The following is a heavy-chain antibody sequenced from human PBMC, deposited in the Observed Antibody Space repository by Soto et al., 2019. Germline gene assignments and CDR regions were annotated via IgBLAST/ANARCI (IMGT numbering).Heavy chain of an antibody. V-gene: IGHV1-2*02. J-gene: IGHJ4*02. CDR2: INAGNGDT. Sequence: GASVKVSCKASGYSFTGYSMHWVRQAPGQGLEWMGWINAGNGDTKYAQKFQGRVTITRDTSMSTAYMELSSLRSDDTAVYYCAKSRRITGTRFDYWGQGTLVTVSS. D-gene: IGHD1-7*01. CDR3: AKSRRITGTRFDY. CDR1: GYSFTGYS.